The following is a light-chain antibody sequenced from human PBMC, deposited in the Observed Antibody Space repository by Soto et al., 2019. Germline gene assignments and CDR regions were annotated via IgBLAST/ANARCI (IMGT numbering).Light chain of an antibody. V-gene: IGLV2-14*01. J-gene: IGLJ2*01. CDR1: SSDVGGYNH. CDR2: AVS. CDR3: CSYTSLSTVV. Sequence: QPVLTRPASVSGSPGQSITISCTGTSSDVGGYNHVSWYQHSPGKAPKLILFAVSDRPSGVSHRFSGSKSGNTASLTISGLQAEDEADYYCCSYTSLSTVVFGGGTKLTVL.